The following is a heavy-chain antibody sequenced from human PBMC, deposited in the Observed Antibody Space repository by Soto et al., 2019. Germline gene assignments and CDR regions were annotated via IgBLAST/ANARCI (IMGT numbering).Heavy chain of an antibody. Sequence: PSETLSLTCTVSGGSISSSSYYWGWIRQPPGKGLEWIGSIYYSGSTYYNPSLKSRVTISVDTSKNQFSLKLSSVTAADTAVYNCSRKMGKSGYEKPRGYFDYWGQGTLVTVSS. V-gene: IGHV4-39*01. D-gene: IGHD5-12*01. J-gene: IGHJ4*02. CDR1: GGSISSSSYY. CDR2: IYYSGST. CDR3: SRKMGKSGYEKPRGYFDY.